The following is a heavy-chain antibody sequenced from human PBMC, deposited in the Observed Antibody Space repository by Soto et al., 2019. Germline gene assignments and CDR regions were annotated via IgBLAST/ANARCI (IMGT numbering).Heavy chain of an antibody. V-gene: IGHV1-2*02. CDR3: ARVKYGNLRPPMSRFDP. Sequence: QVLLVQSGAEVKKPGASVKVSCKASGYTFTAYYIHWVRQAPGQGLEWMAWINPDSGATYSAPKFQGRVTVTSDTSISTASMELSSLRSDDTAVYYCARVKYGNLRPPMSRFDPWGQGTLVTVSS. D-gene: IGHD3-10*01. CDR1: GYTFTAYY. CDR2: INPDSGAT. J-gene: IGHJ5*02.